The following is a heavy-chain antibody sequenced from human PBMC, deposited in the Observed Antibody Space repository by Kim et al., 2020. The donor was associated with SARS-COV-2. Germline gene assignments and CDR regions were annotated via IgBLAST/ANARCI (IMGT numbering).Heavy chain of an antibody. J-gene: IGHJ4*02. CDR3: VRSGGLDS. CDR1: GFTFSSYE. V-gene: IGHV3-48*03. D-gene: IGHD1-26*01. CDR2: ISGSATI. Sequence: GGSLRLSCAASGFTFSSYEMNRVRQAPEKGLEWLSYISGSATIYYADSVKGRFTISRDDAKNSLYLQMNSLRVEDTGVYYCVRSGGLDSWGQGTLVTVSS.